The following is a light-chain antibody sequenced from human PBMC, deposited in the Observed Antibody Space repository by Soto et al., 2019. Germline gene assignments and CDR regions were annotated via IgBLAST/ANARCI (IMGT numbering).Light chain of an antibody. J-gene: IGKJ3*01. CDR1: QSVDSSY. V-gene: IGKV3-20*01. CDR3: QQYGSSPRIT. CDR2: GAS. Sequence: EIVLTQSPGTLSLSPGERATLSCRASQSVDSSYLAWYQQKPGQAPRLLIYGASNRATGIPDRFSGSGSVTDFTLTISRLEPEDFAVYYCQQYGSSPRITFGPGIKVDLK.